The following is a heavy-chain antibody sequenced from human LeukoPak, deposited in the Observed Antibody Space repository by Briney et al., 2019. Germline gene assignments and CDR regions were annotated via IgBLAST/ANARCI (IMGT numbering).Heavy chain of an antibody. CDR3: VRGGNYNYAPFDY. D-gene: IGHD5-24*01. CDR2: IYYSGST. Sequence: PSETLSLTCTVSGGSISRYYWSWIRQPPGKGLEWIGYIYYSGSTYYSPSLKSRVTISVDTSKNQFSLKLSSVTAADTAVYYCVRGGNYNYAPFDYWGQGTLVTVSS. V-gene: IGHV4-59*01. J-gene: IGHJ4*02. CDR1: GGSISRYY.